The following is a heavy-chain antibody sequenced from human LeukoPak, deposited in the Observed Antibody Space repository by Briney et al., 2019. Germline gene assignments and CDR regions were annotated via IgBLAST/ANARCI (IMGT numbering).Heavy chain of an antibody. V-gene: IGHV3-9*01. CDR2: ISWNSGTI. D-gene: IGHD1-26*01. CDR3: ARERGRGRDSPWFDY. Sequence: PGGSLRLSCAASGFTFDNYAMNWVRQVPGKGLEWISLISWNSGTIGYADSVKGRFTISRDNSKNTLDLQMTGLRAEDTAVYYCARERGRGRDSPWFDYWGQGTLVAVSS. CDR1: GFTFDNYA. J-gene: IGHJ4*02.